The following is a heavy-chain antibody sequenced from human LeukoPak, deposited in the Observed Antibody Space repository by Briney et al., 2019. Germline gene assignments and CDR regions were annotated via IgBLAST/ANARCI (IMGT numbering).Heavy chain of an antibody. V-gene: IGHV3-23*01. CDR1: GFTFTSYA. CDR3: ARAPAYYYYFDQ. Sequence: GGSLRLSCGASGFTFTSYAMSWVRQAPGKGPEWVSLISSSGGSTYYADSAKGRFTISRDESKNTLYLQMNSLRAEDTAVYYCARAPAYYYYFDQWGQGTLVTVSS. CDR2: ISSSGGST. D-gene: IGHD3-10*01. J-gene: IGHJ4*02.